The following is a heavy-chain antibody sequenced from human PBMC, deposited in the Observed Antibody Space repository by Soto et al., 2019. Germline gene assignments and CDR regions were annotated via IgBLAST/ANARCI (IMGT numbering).Heavy chain of an antibody. J-gene: IGHJ6*02. D-gene: IGHD5-18*01. Sequence: GGSLRLSCAASGFTFSSDAMHWVRQAPGKGLEWVAVISDDRSNKYYSDSVKGRFTISRDNSKNTLYLQMNSLRPEDSAVYYCARDPLAGGYSYGAFYGMDVWGQGTTVTVSS. CDR1: GFTFSSDA. CDR3: ARDPLAGGYSYGAFYGMDV. CDR2: ISDDRSNK. V-gene: IGHV3-30*03.